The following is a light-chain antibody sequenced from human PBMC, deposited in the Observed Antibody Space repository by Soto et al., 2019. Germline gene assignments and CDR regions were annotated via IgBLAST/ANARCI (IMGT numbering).Light chain of an antibody. Sequence: EIVLTQSPGTLSLSPGERATLSCGASQSVTSNYLAWYQQRPGQAPRLLIYGASSRATGIPDRFSGSGSGTDFTLSISRLEPEDFAVYYCQQYGSSPGTFGQGTKVEI. V-gene: IGKV3-20*01. J-gene: IGKJ1*01. CDR1: QSVTSNY. CDR3: QQYGSSPGT. CDR2: GAS.